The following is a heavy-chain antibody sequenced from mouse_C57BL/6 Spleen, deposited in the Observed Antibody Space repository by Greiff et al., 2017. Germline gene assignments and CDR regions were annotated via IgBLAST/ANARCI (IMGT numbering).Heavy chain of an antibody. CDR3: ARKGFGTTAFDY. V-gene: IGHV1-54*01. J-gene: IGHJ2*01. CDR1: GYAFTNYL. D-gene: IGHD1-2*01. Sequence: VKLMESGAELVRPGTSVKVSCKASGYAFTNYLIEWVKQRPGQGLEWIGVINPGSGGTNYNEKFKGKATLTADKSSSTAYMQLSSLTSEDFAVYFCARKGFGTTAFDYWGQGTTLTVSS. CDR2: INPGSGGT.